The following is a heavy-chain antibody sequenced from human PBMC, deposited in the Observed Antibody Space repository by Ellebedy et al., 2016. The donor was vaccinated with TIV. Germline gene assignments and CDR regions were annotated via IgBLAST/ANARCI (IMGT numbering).Heavy chain of an antibody. CDR1: GFTVSSNY. CDR2: IYSGGST. V-gene: IGHV3-66*01. Sequence: PGGSLRLSCAASGFTVSSNYMSWVRQAPGKGLEWVSVIYSGGSTYYADSVKGRFTISRDNSKNTLYLQMNSLRAEDTAVYYCARGPRGEWLVGVNYFDYWGQGTLVTVSS. CDR3: ARGPRGEWLVGVNYFDY. D-gene: IGHD6-19*01. J-gene: IGHJ4*02.